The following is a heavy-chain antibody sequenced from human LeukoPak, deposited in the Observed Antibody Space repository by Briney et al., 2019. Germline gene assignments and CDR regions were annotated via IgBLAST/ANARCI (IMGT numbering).Heavy chain of an antibody. CDR3: ARGKSQAAAGPKTDY. CDR2: INHSGST. D-gene: IGHD6-13*01. J-gene: IGHJ4*02. Sequence: PSETLSLTCTVSGGSISSADYYWSWIRQPPGKGLEWIGEINHSGSTNYNPSLKSRVTISVDASKNQFSLKLSSVTAADTAVYYCARGKSQAAAGPKTDYWGQGTLVTVSS. CDR1: GGSISSADYY. V-gene: IGHV4-34*01.